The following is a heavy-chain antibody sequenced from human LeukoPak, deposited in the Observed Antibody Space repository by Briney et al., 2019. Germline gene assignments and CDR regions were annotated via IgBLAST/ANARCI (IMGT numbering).Heavy chain of an antibody. D-gene: IGHD3-16*01. Sequence: GESLKISCKASGYSFTNYWITWVRQMPGKGLEWMGRIDPRDSYTTYSPSFQGHVTISADESISTVYLQFSSLKASDTAIYFCSRQEGADGPYYFFHGMDVWGQGTTVTVSS. CDR1: GYSFTNYW. J-gene: IGHJ6*02. CDR2: IDPRDSYT. V-gene: IGHV5-10-1*01. CDR3: SRQEGADGPYYFFHGMDV.